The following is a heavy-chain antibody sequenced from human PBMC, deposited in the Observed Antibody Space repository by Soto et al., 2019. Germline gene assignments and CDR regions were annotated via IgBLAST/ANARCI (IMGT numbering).Heavy chain of an antibody. V-gene: IGHV1-69*04. CDR3: ARDKEEYSSVFRWIDT. CDR1: GGTFSRYA. CDR2: IIPILDTT. Sequence: SVKVSCKASGGTFSRYAISWLRQAPGQGLEWIGNIIPILDTTNYAQNFQGRVTIKADKSTSTAYMELSSLRSEDTAVYYCARDKEEYSSVFRWIDTWGQGTLVT. J-gene: IGHJ5*02. D-gene: IGHD3-22*01.